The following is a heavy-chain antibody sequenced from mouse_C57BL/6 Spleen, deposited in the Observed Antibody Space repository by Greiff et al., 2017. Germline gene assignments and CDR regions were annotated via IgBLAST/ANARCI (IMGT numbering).Heavy chain of an antibody. CDR2: ISGGGGNT. D-gene: IGHD2-4*01. CDR1: GFTFSSYT. V-gene: IGHV5-9*01. J-gene: IGHJ2*01. Sequence: DVHLVESGGGLVKPGGSLKLSCAASGFTFSSYTMSWVRQTPEKRLEWVATISGGGGNTYYPDSVKGRFTISRDNAKNTLYLQMSSLRSEDTALYYCARHYDYGNYFDYWGQGTTLTVSS. CDR3: ARHYDYGNYFDY.